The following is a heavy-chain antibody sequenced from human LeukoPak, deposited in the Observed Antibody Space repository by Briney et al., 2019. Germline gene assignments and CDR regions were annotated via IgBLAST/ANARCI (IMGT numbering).Heavy chain of an antibody. Sequence: GGSLRLSCAASGFTFSSYGMHWVRQAPGKGLEWVSSISSSSSYIYYADSVKGRFTISRDNAKNSLYLQMNSLRAEDTAVYYCARGSMVRGVTYNGMDVWGQGTTVTVSS. CDR1: GFTFSSYG. CDR2: ISSSSSYI. V-gene: IGHV3-21*01. J-gene: IGHJ6*02. D-gene: IGHD3-10*01. CDR3: ARGSMVRGVTYNGMDV.